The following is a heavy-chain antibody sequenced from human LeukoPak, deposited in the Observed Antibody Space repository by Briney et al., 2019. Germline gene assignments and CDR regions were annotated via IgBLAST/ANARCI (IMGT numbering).Heavy chain of an antibody. Sequence: ASVKVSCKASGYTFTGYYMHWVRQAPGQGLEWMGWINPNSGGTNYAQKFQGRVTMTRDTSISTAYMELSRLRSGDTAVYYCARDGGEDILSYYYYMDVWGKGTTVTISS. V-gene: IGHV1-2*02. CDR1: GYTFTGYY. CDR2: INPNSGGT. D-gene: IGHD2-15*01. CDR3: ARDGGEDILSYYYYMDV. J-gene: IGHJ6*03.